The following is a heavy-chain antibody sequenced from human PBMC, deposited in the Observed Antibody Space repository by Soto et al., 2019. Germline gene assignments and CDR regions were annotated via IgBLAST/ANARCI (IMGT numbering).Heavy chain of an antibody. J-gene: IGHJ4*02. CDR1: GDSFTGFW. CDR2: IYPRDSDI. CDR3: ARQHPLDSRVWYN. D-gene: IGHD6-19*01. V-gene: IGHV5-51*01. Sequence: EVQLVQSGAEVKEPEESLKISCKVFGDSFTGFWIGWVRQMPGKGLEWVASIYPRDSDIRYNPSFQGQVTISADTSSTTAYLQWSSLKASDTAIYYCARQHPLDSRVWYNWGQGTLVTVSS.